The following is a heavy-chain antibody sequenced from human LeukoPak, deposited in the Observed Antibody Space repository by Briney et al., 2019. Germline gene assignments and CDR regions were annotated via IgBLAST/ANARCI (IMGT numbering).Heavy chain of an antibody. CDR3: ARDRDIVVVPAAIGYYGMDV. CDR2: IIPIFGTA. V-gene: IGHV1-69*13. CDR1: GGTFSSYA. Sequence: SVKVSCKASGGTFSSYAISWVRQAPGQGLEWMGGIIPIFGTANYAQKFQGRVTTTADESTSTAYMELSSLRSEDTAVYYCARDRDIVVVPAAIGYYGMDVWGKGTTVTVSS. J-gene: IGHJ6*04. D-gene: IGHD2-2*01.